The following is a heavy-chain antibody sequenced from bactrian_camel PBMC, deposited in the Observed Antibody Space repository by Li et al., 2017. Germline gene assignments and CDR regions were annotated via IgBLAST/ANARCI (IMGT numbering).Heavy chain of an antibody. Sequence: HVQLVESGGGSVQTGGSLRLSCAASGLSVSDFSMAWYRQGARGVCEWLATTSPHGTTDYGDYMKGRITISRNNAENTVYLQMSALKPEDTALYYCASGFRGGEAGGGCPMWGVYPYWGQGTQVTVS. CDR2: TSPHGTT. J-gene: IGHJ4*01. CDR3: ASGFRGGEAGGGCPMWGVYPY. CDR1: GLSVSDFS. D-gene: IGHD3*01. V-gene: IGHV3S53*01.